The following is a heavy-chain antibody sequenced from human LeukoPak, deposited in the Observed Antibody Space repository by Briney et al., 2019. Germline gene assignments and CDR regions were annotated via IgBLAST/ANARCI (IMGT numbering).Heavy chain of an antibody. V-gene: IGHV1-2*04. CDR2: INPNSGGT. CDR3: ARGAGIAAAGGYFQH. CDR1: GYTFTGYY. Sequence: ASVKVSCKASGYTFTGYYMHWVRQAPGQELEWMGWINPNSGGTNYAQKFQGWVTMTRDTSISTAYMELSRLRSDDTAVYYCARGAGIAAAGGYFQHWGQGTLVTVSS. D-gene: IGHD6-13*01. J-gene: IGHJ1*01.